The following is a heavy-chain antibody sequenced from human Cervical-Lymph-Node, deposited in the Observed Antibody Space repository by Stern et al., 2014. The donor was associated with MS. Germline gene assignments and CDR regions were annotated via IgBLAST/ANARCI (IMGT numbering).Heavy chain of an antibody. Sequence: EVQLVQSGAEVKKPGASLKISCELSGYSFTIYYIAWVRQMPGKGLEWMGFNYPYASDPTCTPPFHAQSTISANKSFPTAYLQWTGLRASDTAMNYCARHVQGFDYWGQGTLVTVSS. J-gene: IGHJ4*02. CDR1: GYSFTIYY. CDR3: ARHVQGFDY. CDR2: NYPYASDP. V-gene: IGHV5-51*01.